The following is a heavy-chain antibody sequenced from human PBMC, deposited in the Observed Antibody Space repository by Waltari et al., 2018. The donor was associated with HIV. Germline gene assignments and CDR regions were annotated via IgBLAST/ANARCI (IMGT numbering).Heavy chain of an antibody. Sequence: EVQLVESGGGLVKPGGSLRLSCAASGFTFSNAWMSWVRQAPGKGLEWVGRIKSKTEGGTTDYAAPVKGRFTISRDDSKNTLYLQMNSLKTEDTAVYYCTTGGGQQLSQDYWGQGTLVTVSS. CDR2: IKSKTEGGTT. J-gene: IGHJ4*02. CDR1: GFTFSNAW. CDR3: TTGGGQQLSQDY. D-gene: IGHD6-13*01. V-gene: IGHV3-15*01.